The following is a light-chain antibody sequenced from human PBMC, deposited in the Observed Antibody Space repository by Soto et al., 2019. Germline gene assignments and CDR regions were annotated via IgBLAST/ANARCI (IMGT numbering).Light chain of an antibody. CDR3: QQYNNWPL. V-gene: IGKV3-15*01. Sequence: EIVMTQSPATLSVSPGERATLSCRASQSVSSNLAWYQQKPGQAPRLLIYGASTRATGIPARFSGGGSGTEFTLTISSLQSEDFAVYYCQQYNNWPLFGQGTKV. J-gene: IGKJ1*01. CDR2: GAS. CDR1: QSVSSN.